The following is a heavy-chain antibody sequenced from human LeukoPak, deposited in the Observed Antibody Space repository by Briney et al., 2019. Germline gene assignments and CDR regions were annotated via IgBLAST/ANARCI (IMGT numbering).Heavy chain of an antibody. J-gene: IGHJ4*02. V-gene: IGHV4-59*01. D-gene: IGHD6-13*01. CDR3: ARMGAIAGASANPDH. CDR1: GGSISTYY. Sequence: SETLSLTCTVSGGSISTYYWSWIRQPPGKGLEWIAYIYYSGTTDYSPSLKSRVTMSVDTSKNQFSLNLNSVTAADTAVYYCARMGAIAGASANPDHWGQGTLVTVSS. CDR2: IYYSGTT.